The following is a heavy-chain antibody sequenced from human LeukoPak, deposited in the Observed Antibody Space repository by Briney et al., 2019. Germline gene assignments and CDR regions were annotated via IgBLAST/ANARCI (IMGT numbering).Heavy chain of an antibody. V-gene: IGHV6-1*01. D-gene: IGHD6-13*01. CDR2: TYYRSKWFN. CDR1: GDSGSSNSAA. CDR3: ATTLQAAEAFDI. Sequence: SQTLSLTCAISGDSGSSNSAAWHWIRQSPSRGLEWLGRTYYRSKWFNDYAVSVRGRVTFTPDTSKNLFSLHLNSVTPDDTAVYYCATTLQAAEAFDIWGQGTVVTVSS. J-gene: IGHJ3*02.